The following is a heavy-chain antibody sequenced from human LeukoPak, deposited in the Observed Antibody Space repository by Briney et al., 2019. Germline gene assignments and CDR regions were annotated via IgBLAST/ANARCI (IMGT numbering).Heavy chain of an antibody. Sequence: PGGSLRLSCVASGFTFNNYAMTWVRQAPGKGLEWVSAISGSGYSTYYADSVKGRFTISRDNSKNTLYLQMNSLRAEDTALYYCAKVFDFWSGYYPPYYFDYWGQGTLVTVSS. CDR2: ISGSGYST. D-gene: IGHD3-3*01. CDR1: GFTFNNYA. V-gene: IGHV3-23*01. CDR3: AKVFDFWSGYYPPYYFDY. J-gene: IGHJ4*02.